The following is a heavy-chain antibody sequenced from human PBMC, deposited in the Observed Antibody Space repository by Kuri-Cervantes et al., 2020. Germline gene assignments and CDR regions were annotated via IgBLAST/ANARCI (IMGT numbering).Heavy chain of an antibody. V-gene: IGHV4-59*01. Sequence: SETLSLTCTVSGGSISSYYWSWIRQPPGKGLEWIGYIYYSGSTNYNPSLKSRVTISVDTSKNQFSLKLSSVTAADTAVYYCARGPPQELWFGEGYYFDYWGQGTLVTVSS. J-gene: IGHJ4*02. CDR1: GGSISSYY. CDR2: IYYSGST. D-gene: IGHD3-10*01. CDR3: ARGPPQELWFGEGYYFDY.